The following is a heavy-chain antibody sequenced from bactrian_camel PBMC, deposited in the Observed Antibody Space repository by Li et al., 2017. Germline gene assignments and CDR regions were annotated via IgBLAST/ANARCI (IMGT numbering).Heavy chain of an antibody. CDR3: AKPGGGTWFWEIHY. V-gene: IGHV3S55*01. D-gene: IGHD1*01. CDR2: IGSDDST. Sequence: HVQLVESGGGAVQAGGSLRLSCTYSGFTFDDGDMGWYRRQAPGNECELLSTIGSDDSTYYADSVKGRFTISRDIAKNTMSLQMKSLKPEDTAVYYCAKPGGGTWFWEIHYWGQGTQVTV. J-gene: IGHJ4*01. CDR1: GFTFDDGD.